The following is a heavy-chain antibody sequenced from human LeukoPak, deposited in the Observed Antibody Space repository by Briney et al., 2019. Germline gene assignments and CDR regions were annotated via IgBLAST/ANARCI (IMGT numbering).Heavy chain of an antibody. CDR3: ARDRMGVRAFDY. J-gene: IGHJ4*02. V-gene: IGHV4-4*02. D-gene: IGHD3-10*01. CDR2: IYHSGST. CDR1: GGSISSTNW. Sequence: SETLSLTCAVSGGSISSTNWWSWVRQPPGKGLEWIGEIYHSGSTNYNPSLKSRVTISADKSKNQFSPKLTYVTAADTAVYYCARDRMGVRAFDYWGQGTLVTVSS.